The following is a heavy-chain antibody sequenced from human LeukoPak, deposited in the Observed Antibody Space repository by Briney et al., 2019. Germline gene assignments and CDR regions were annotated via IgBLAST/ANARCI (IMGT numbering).Heavy chain of an antibody. V-gene: IGHV3-7*03. Sequence: EGSLRLSCAASGFTFSSYWMSWVRQAPGKGLEWVANIKQDGSEKYYVDSVKGRFTISRDNAKNSLYLQMNSLRAEDTAVYYCASSYYYGSGSYYNRNYYYGMDVWGKGTTVTVSS. CDR1: GFTFSSYW. D-gene: IGHD3-10*01. CDR2: IKQDGSEK. J-gene: IGHJ6*04. CDR3: ASSYYYGSGSYYNRNYYYGMDV.